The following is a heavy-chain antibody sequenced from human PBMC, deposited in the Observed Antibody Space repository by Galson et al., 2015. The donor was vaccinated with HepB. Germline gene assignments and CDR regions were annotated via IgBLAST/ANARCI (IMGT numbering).Heavy chain of an antibody. J-gene: IGHJ6*02. CDR2: SSHDGNNE. CDR1: RFTFSTYS. D-gene: IGHD2-8*01. Sequence: SLRLSCAASRFTFSTYSMHWVRQAPGKGLEWVAFSSHDGNNENYADSLKGRFTVSRDNSKNSLDLQMNSLRTEDTAVYYCAREGGPPSYAGVGLDVWGQGTTVTVSS. CDR3: AREGGPPSYAGVGLDV. V-gene: IGHV3-30*04.